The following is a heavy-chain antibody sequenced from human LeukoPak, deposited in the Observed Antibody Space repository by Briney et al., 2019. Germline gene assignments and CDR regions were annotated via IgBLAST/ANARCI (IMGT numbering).Heavy chain of an antibody. J-gene: IGHJ6*02. V-gene: IGHV3-21*01. CDR2: ISSSSSYI. Sequence: GGSLRLSCAASGFTFSSYSMNWVRQAPGKGLEWVSSISSSSSYIYYADSVRGRFTLSRDNAKNSLYLQMNSLRAEDTAVYYCARDLSYYGSGSYYYYGMDVWGQGTTVTVSS. CDR3: ARDLSYYGSGSYYYYGMDV. D-gene: IGHD3-10*01. CDR1: GFTFSSYS.